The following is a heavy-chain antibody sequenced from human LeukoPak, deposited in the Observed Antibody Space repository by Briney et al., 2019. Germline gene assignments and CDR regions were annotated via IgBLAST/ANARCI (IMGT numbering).Heavy chain of an antibody. D-gene: IGHD5-24*01. CDR1: GGSISSSSYY. CDR2: INHSGST. J-gene: IGHJ6*02. CDR3: AMATIYYYYGMDV. V-gene: IGHV4-39*07. Sequence: SETLSLTCTVSGGSISSSSYYWGWIRQPPGKGLEWIGEINHSGSTNYNPSLKSRVTISVDTSKNQFSLKLSSVTAADTAVYYCAMATIYYYYGMDVWGQGTTVTVSS.